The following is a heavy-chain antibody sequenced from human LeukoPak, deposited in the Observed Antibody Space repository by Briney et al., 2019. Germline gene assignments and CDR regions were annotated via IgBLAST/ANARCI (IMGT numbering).Heavy chain of an antibody. CDR3: ARVSTAARRFDN. J-gene: IGHJ4*02. V-gene: IGHV1-8*01. CDR1: GYTFTSYD. D-gene: IGHD6-6*01. CDR2: MNPNSGNT. Sequence: ASVKVSCKASGYTFTSYDINWVRQATGQGLEWMGRMNPNSGNTGYAQKFQGRVTMTRNTSISTAYMELSSLRSEDTAVYYCARVSTAARRFDNWGQGTLVTVSS.